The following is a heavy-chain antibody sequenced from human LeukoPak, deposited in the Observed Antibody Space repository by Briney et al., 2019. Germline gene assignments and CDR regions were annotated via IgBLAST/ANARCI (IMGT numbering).Heavy chain of an antibody. D-gene: IGHD2-21*02. CDR3: ARSTMTASYYYMDV. V-gene: IGHV3-23*01. J-gene: IGHJ6*03. Sequence: GGSLRLSCAASGFTFSSYAMSWVRQAPGKGLEWVSAISGSGGSTYYADSVKGRFTISRDNAKNSVYLQMNSLRADDTAVYYCARSTMTASYYYMDVWGKGTTVTVSS. CDR2: ISGSGGST. CDR1: GFTFSSYA.